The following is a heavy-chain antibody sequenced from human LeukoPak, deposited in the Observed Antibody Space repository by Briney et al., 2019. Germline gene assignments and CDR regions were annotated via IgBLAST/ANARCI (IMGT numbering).Heavy chain of an antibody. V-gene: IGHV1-69*13. D-gene: IGHD2-2*01. J-gene: IGHJ6*02. CDR2: IIPIFGTA. CDR3: ARDCSSTSCPLYYYYGMDV. Sequence: ASVKVSCKASGGAFSSYAISWVRQAPGQGLDWMGGIIPIFGTANYAQKFQGRVTITADESTSTAYMELSSLRSEDTAVYYCARDCSSTSCPLYYYYGMDVWGQGTTVTVSS. CDR1: GGAFSSYA.